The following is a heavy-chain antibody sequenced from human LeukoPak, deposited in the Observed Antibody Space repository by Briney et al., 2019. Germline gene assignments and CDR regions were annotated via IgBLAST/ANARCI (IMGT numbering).Heavy chain of an antibody. CDR1: GGSISGNY. CDR3: TKRQGPTSGSYDYFDP. D-gene: IGHD1-26*01. CDR2: IHSSGYT. Sequence: LETLSLTCTVSGGSISGNYWSWIRQPPGQGLEWIAYIHSSGYTNYNPSLKSRVTISVDTSNNQFSLKVTSVTAADTAMYYCTKRQGPTSGSYDYFDPWGQGALVTVSS. V-gene: IGHV4-4*09. J-gene: IGHJ5*02.